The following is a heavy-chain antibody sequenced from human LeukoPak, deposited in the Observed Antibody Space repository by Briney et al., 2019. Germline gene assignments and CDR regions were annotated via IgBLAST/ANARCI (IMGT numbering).Heavy chain of an antibody. CDR1: GGSISSGDYY. D-gene: IGHD3-3*01. CDR3: ARDSYDFWTHMDV. V-gene: IGHV4-30-4*08. J-gene: IGHJ6*03. Sequence: SETLSLTCTVSGGSISSGDYYWSWIRQPPGKGLEWIGYIYYSGSTYYNPSLKSRVTMSVDTSKNQFSLKLSSVTAADTAVYYCARDSYDFWTHMDVWGKGTTVTVSS. CDR2: IYYSGST.